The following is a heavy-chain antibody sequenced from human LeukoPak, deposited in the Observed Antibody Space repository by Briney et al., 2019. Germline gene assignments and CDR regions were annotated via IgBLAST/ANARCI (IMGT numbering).Heavy chain of an antibody. J-gene: IGHJ3*02. Sequence: GGSLRLSCAASGFTFSSYAMSWVRQAPGKGLEWVSVIYIDGSTYYADSMKGRFTISRDNSKNTVYLQMNRLRADDTAVYYCARGELPSEPFDIWGQGTMVTVSS. CDR3: ARGELPSEPFDI. CDR1: GFTFSSYA. CDR2: IYIDGST. V-gene: IGHV3-23*03. D-gene: IGHD1-7*01.